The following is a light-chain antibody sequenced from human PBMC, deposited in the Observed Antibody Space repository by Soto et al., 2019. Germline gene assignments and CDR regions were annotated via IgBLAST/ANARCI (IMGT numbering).Light chain of an antibody. V-gene: IGLV1-47*02. CDR2: SHN. Sequence: QSVLTQPPSASGTPGQRVTISCSGRSSNIGSNYVYWYQQLPGTAPKLLIYSHNYRPSGVPDRFSGSKSGTSASLAISGLRAEDEAEYYCCLSPGSLTWLFGGGTQLTVL. J-gene: IGLJ3*02. CDR1: SSNIGSNY. CDR3: CLSPGSLTWL.